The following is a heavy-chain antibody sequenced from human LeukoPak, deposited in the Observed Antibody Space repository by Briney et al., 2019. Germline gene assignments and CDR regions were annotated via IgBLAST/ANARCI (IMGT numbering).Heavy chain of an antibody. CDR1: GFTFSDYY. D-gene: IGHD3-22*01. J-gene: IGHJ1*01. V-gene: IGHV3-11*01. CDR2: ISSSGSTI. CDR3: ARDYGYYYDSSGAVLH. Sequence: GGSLRLSCAASGFTFSDYYMSWIRQAPGKGLEWVSYISSSGSTIYYAESVKGRFTISRDNAKNSLYLQMNSLRAEDTAVYYCARDYGYYYDSSGAVLHWGQGTLVTVSS.